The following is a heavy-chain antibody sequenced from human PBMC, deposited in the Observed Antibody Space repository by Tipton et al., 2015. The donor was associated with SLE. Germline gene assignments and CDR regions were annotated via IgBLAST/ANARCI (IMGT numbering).Heavy chain of an antibody. CDR2: INHSGST. CDR1: GGSFSGYY. J-gene: IGHJ4*02. Sequence: TLSLTCAVYGGSFSGYYWSWIRQPPGKGLEWIGEINHSGSTYYNPSLKSRVTISADTSKNQFSLKMRSVTAADTAVYFCARGYCSDGVCYGFGFFDYWGQGNLVTVSS. CDR3: ARGYCSDGVCYGFGFFDY. D-gene: IGHD2-8*01. V-gene: IGHV4-34*01.